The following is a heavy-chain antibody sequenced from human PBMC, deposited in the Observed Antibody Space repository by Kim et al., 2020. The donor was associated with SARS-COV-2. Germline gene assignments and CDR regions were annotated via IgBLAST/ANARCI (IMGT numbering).Heavy chain of an antibody. D-gene: IGHD3-22*01. V-gene: IGHV4-59*09. Sequence: SRVTIAADTSKNQFSLKLSSVTAADTAVYYCARGARYYYDSSGYYNWFDPWGQGTLVTVSS. CDR3: ARGARYYYDSSGYYNWFDP. J-gene: IGHJ5*02.